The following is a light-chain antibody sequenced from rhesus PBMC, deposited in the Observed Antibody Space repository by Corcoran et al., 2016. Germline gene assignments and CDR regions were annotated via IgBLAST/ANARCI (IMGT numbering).Light chain of an antibody. Sequence: QSALTQPPSVSNSLGQSFTISYTGTSSDIGGYNDVSWYQQHPGTAPRLLIYDVSKRPSGVSARFFGSKSGNTASLTISGLQAEDEADYYYCSYRSGSTYDVFGSGTKLTVL. J-gene: IGLJ6*01. CDR1: SSDIGGYND. CDR2: DVS. CDR3: CSYRSGSTYDV. V-gene: IGLV2S9*01.